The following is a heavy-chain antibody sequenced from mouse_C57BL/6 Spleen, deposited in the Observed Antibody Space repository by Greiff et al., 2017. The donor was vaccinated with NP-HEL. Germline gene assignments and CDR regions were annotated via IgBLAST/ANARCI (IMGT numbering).Heavy chain of an antibody. CDR1: GFTFSRYA. J-gene: IGHJ3*01. Sequence: EVQRVESGGGLVKPGGSLKLSCAASGFTFSRYAMSWVRQTPEKRLEWVATISDGGSYTYYPDNVKGRFTISRYNAKNNLYLQMSHLKSEDTAMYYCAREGYYGSSLWFAYWGQGTLVTVSA. CDR3: AREGYYGSSLWFAY. V-gene: IGHV5-4*01. CDR2: ISDGGSYT. D-gene: IGHD1-1*01.